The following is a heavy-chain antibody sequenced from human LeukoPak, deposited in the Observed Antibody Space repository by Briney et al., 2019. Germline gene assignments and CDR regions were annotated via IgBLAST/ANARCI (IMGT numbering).Heavy chain of an antibody. CDR1: GFTFSSNG. D-gene: IGHD3-3*01. Sequence: PGRSLRLSCAASGFTFSSNGMHWVRQAPGKGLEWVAVISYDGSNEYYADSVKGRFTISRDNSKNTLYLQMNSLRAEDTAVYYCAKDIGRQSGDYWGQGTLVTVSS. CDR2: ISYDGSNE. V-gene: IGHV3-30*18. CDR3: AKDIGRQSGDY. J-gene: IGHJ4*02.